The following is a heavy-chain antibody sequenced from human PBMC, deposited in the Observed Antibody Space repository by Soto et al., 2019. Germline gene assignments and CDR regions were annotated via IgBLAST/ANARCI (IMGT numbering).Heavy chain of an antibody. V-gene: IGHV4-39*01. CDR3: ARHGSN. CDR1: GVSISNSSYY. CDR2: IYYSGIT. Sequence: PSETLSLTCTVSGVSISNSSYYWGWIRRPPGKGLEWIGTIYYSGITYYNPSPKSRVTISVDTSKNQFSVKLTSVTAADTAVYYCARHGSNWGQGTLVTVSS. J-gene: IGHJ4*02.